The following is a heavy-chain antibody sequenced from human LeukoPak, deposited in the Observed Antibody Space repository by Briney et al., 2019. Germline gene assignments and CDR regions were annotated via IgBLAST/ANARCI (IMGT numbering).Heavy chain of an antibody. CDR1: GYTFTGYY. CDR2: INPNSGGT. V-gene: IGHV1-2*02. D-gene: IGHD3-3*01. Sequence: ASVKVSCKASGYTFTGYYMHWVRQAPGQGLEWMGWINPNSGGTNYAQKFQGRVTMTRDTSIGTAYMELSRLRSDDTAVYYCARDWYYDFWSGPNNYYYYGMDVWGQGTTVTVSS. J-gene: IGHJ6*02. CDR3: ARDWYYDFWSGPNNYYYYGMDV.